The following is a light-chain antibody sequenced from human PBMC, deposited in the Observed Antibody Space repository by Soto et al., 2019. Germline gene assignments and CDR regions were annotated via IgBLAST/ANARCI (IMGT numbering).Light chain of an antibody. CDR3: QQPYSTPGG. V-gene: IGKV1-39*01. CDR2: AAS. CDR1: QSISTY. Sequence: DIQMTQSPSSLSASVGDRVTITCRASQSISTYLNWYQQKPGKAPKLLIYAASSLQSGVPSRFNGSGSGTDFTLTSSSLQPEDFATYYCQQPYSTPGGFGQGTKLQIK. J-gene: IGKJ2*03.